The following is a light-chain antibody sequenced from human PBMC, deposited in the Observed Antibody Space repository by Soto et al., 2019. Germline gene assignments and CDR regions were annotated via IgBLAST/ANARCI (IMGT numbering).Light chain of an antibody. V-gene: IGKV3-11*01. CDR1: QSVSSY. CDR2: DAS. J-gene: IGKJ4*01. CDR3: LHRYNWPLT. Sequence: IVLTQSPATLSLSPGERATLSCRASQSVSSYLAWYQHKPGQAPRLLIYDASNRATGIPARLSGSGSGTDFTLTISRLEPEDFAVYYCLHRYNWPLTFGGGTKVEIK.